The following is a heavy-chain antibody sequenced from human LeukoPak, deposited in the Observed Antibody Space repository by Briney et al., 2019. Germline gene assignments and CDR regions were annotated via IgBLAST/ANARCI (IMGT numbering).Heavy chain of an antibody. V-gene: IGHV4-59*01. Sequence: SETLSLTCTVSGGSISSYYCSWIRQPPGKGLEWIGYIYYSGSTNYNPSLKSRVTISVDTSKNQFSLKLSSVTAADTAVYYCARGQWLVLGWFDPWGQGTLVTVSS. CDR2: IYYSGST. D-gene: IGHD6-19*01. CDR3: ARGQWLVLGWFDP. J-gene: IGHJ5*02. CDR1: GGSISSYY.